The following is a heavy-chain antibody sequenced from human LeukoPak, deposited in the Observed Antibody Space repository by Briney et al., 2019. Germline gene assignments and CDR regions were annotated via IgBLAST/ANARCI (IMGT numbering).Heavy chain of an antibody. Sequence: PGGSLGLSCAASGFTFSSYAMSWVRQAPGKGLEWVSAISGSGGNTYYADSVKGRFTISRDNSKNTLYLQMNSLRAEDTAVYYCAKGYGDYGYLVGWGQGTLVTVSS. CDR3: AKGYGDYGYLVG. CDR2: ISGSGGNT. CDR1: GFTFSSYA. J-gene: IGHJ4*02. D-gene: IGHD4-17*01. V-gene: IGHV3-23*01.